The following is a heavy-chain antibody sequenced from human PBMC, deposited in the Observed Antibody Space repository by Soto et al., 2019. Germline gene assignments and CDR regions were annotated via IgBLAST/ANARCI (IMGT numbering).Heavy chain of an antibody. J-gene: IGHJ5*02. CDR2: INAGNGNT. D-gene: IGHD6-13*01. CDR3: ARDSIAAAGIFPPFDP. Sequence: AASVKVSCKASGYTCTSYAMHWVRQAPGQRLEWMGWINAGNGNTKYSQKFQGRVTITRDTSASTAYMELSSLRSEDTAVYYCARDSIAAAGIFPPFDPWGQGTLVTVSS. V-gene: IGHV1-3*01. CDR1: GYTCTSYA.